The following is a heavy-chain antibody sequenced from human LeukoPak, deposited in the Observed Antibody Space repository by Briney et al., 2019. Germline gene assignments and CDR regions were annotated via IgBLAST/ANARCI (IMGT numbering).Heavy chain of an antibody. D-gene: IGHD5-12*01. J-gene: IGHJ4*02. CDR2: ISSSSYI. V-gene: IGHV3-21*01. Sequence: GGSLRLSCAASGFTFSSYSMNWVRQAPGKGLEWVSSISSSSYIYYADSVKGRFTISRDNAKNSLYLQMNSLRAEDTAVYYCARDDYPPYYFDYWGQGTLVTVSS. CDR3: ARDDYPPYYFDY. CDR1: GFTFSSYS.